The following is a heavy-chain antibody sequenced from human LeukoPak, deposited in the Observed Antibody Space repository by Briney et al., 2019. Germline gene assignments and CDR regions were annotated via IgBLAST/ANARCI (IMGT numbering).Heavy chain of an antibody. CDR1: GFTVSNNY. J-gene: IGHJ4*02. V-gene: IGHV3-53*01. D-gene: IGHD4-17*01. CDR3: ARIPPTVTPGGGGDY. Sequence: HPGGSLRLSCAASGFTVSNNYMSWVRQAPGKGLEWVSVIYSGGSTYYADSVKGRFTISRDNSKNTLYLQMNSLRAEDTAVYYCARIPPTVTPGGGGDYWGQGTLVTVSS. CDR2: IYSGGST.